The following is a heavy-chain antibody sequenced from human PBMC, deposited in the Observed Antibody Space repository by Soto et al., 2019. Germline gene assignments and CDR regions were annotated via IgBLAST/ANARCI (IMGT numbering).Heavy chain of an antibody. D-gene: IGHD2-2*01. Sequence: VSVKVSCNASGYTFTSYGITWVRQAPGQGLEWMGWISAYNGNTNYAQKLQGRVTMTTDTSTSTAYMELRSLRSDDTAVYYCARGFLVVPTANYYYYRMDVWGQGTLVTVSS. CDR2: ISAYNGNT. CDR3: ARGFLVVPTANYYYYRMDV. J-gene: IGHJ6*02. V-gene: IGHV1-18*01. CDR1: GYTFTSYG.